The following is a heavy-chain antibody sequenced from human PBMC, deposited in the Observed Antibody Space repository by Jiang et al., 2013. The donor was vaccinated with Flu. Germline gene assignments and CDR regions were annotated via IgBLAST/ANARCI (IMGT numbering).Heavy chain of an antibody. CDR3: ARNDFRQGWFGSWFDS. D-gene: IGHD3-10*01. J-gene: IGHJ5*01. CDR1: GGSFTTYY. CDR2: TNYKKGA. V-gene: IGHV4-34*01. Sequence: QTLSLTCAVYGGSFTTYYWSWIRQSPGEGLEWIGETNYKKGASYNPSLQSRVTISVDTRRNQVSLTLTSLTAADTAVYYCARNDFRQGWFGSWFDSWGQGIPVTVSS.